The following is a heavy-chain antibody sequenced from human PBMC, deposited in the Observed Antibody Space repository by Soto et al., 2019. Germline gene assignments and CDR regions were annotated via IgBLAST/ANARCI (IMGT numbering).Heavy chain of an antibody. CDR1: GGSISNYY. J-gene: IGHJ6*02. CDR3: ARGGSTYYGMDV. CDR2: IYYTGST. Sequence: PSETLSLTCTVSGGSISNYYWSWIRQPPGMGLEWIGYIYYTGSTNYNPSLKSRVTISVDTSKNQFSLKLSSVTAADTAVYYCARGGSTYYGMDVWGQGTTVTVSS. V-gene: IGHV4-59*01. D-gene: IGHD2-15*01.